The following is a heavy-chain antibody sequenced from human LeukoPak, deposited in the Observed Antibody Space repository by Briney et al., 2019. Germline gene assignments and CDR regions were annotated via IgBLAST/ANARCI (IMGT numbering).Heavy chain of an antibody. V-gene: IGHV4-4*02. CDR2: IFHSGST. CDR3: AREVGGDFDALDY. CDR1: GGSISSGNW. D-gene: IGHD4-17*01. J-gene: IGHJ4*02. Sequence: SETLSLTCAVSGGSISSGNWWSWVRQPPGKGLQWIGEIFHSGSTNYNPSLKSRVTISVDNSKNQLSLTLTPVTAADTAVYYCAREVGGDFDALDYCGQGTLVTVSS.